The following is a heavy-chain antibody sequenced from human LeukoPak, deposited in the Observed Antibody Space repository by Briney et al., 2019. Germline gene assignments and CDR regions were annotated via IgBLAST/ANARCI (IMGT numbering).Heavy chain of an antibody. CDR3: AKDLRFSPGHYYGMDV. CDR1: RFTFSTYG. J-gene: IGHJ6*02. D-gene: IGHD3-16*01. CDR2: ISYDGSNK. Sequence: GGSLRLSCAASRFTFSTYGMHWVRQAPGKGLEWVAVISYDGSNKYYADSVKGRSTISRDNSKNTLYLQMNSLRAEDTAVYYCAKDLRFSPGHYYGMDVWGQGTTVTVSS. V-gene: IGHV3-30*18.